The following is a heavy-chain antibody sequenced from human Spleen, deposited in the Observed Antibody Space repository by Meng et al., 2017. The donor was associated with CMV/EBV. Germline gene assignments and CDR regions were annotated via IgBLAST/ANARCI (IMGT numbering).Heavy chain of an antibody. CDR1: GFTFSSYW. J-gene: IGHJ4*02. V-gene: IGHV3-21*01. Sequence: GGSLRLSCAASGFTFSSYWMSWVRQAPGKGLEWVSYITSSSSGKGYADSVKGRFTISRDNAQSSLFLQMNSLRVEDTAIYYCARQRGNKFDYWGQGALVTVSS. CDR2: ITSSSSGK. D-gene: IGHD1/OR15-1a*01. CDR3: ARQRGNKFDY.